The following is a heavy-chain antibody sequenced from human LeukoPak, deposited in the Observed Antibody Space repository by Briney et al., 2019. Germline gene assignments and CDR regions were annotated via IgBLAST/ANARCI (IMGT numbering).Heavy chain of an antibody. J-gene: IGHJ4*02. Sequence: PGGSVRLSCAGSGFTFSGYAMHWVRQAPGKGLELVSAIGTGGGTYYADSVKGRFTISRDNAKNSLYLQMNSLRAEGMAVYYCARVVLMAWSFDWGQGTLVTVSS. V-gene: IGHV3/OR16-10*01. D-gene: IGHD2-8*01. CDR1: GFTFSGYA. CDR2: IGTGGGT. CDR3: ARVVLMAWSFD.